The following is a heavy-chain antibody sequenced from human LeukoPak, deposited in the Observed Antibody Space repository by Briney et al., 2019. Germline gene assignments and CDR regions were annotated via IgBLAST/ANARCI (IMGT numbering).Heavy chain of an antibody. D-gene: IGHD3-22*01. CDR2: IIPILGIA. J-gene: IGHJ5*02. CDR3: ARIDDSSGYLTNWFDP. CDR1: GGTFSSYA. V-gene: IGHV1-69*04. Sequence: SVKVSCKASGGTFSSYAISWVQQAPGQGLEWMGRIIPILGIANYAQKFQGRVTITADKSTSTAYMELSSLRSEDTAVYYCARIDDSSGYLTNWFDPWGQGTLVTVSS.